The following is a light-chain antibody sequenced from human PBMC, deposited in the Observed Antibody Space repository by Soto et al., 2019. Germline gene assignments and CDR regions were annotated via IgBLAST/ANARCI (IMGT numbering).Light chain of an antibody. CDR2: GAS. CDR3: QQFGNSPYT. CDR1: QSVSSSY. J-gene: IGKJ2*01. V-gene: IGKV3-20*01. Sequence: EIELTQSPGTLSLSPGERATLSCRASQSVSSSYFAWYQQKPGQTPRLLIYGASSSATGIQDRFSGSGSGTDFTLTISRLETEDFAVYYCQQFGNSPYTFGQGTKLDIK.